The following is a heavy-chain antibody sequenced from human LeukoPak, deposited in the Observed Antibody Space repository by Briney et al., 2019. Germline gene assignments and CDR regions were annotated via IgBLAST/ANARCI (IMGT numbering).Heavy chain of an antibody. D-gene: IGHD6-19*01. V-gene: IGHV3-30*02. CDR2: IRYDGSNK. CDR3: AKDTRWLVGSSFDY. J-gene: IGHJ4*02. CDR1: GFTFSSYG. Sequence: PGGYLSLYCAASGFTFSSYGMHWVRQAQGKGLKWVAFIRYDGSNKYYADYVKGRFTISRDNSKNTLYLQMNSLRAEDTAVYYCAKDTRWLVGSSFDYWGQGTLVTVSS.